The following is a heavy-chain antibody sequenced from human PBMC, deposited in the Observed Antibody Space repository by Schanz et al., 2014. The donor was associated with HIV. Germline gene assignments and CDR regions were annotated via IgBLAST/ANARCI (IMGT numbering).Heavy chain of an antibody. CDR1: GFTFSSYA. D-gene: IGHD3-16*01. CDR3: ARMEQLIIGYYYGMDV. Sequence: QVQLVESGGGVVQPGRSLRLSCAASGFTFSSYAMHWVRQAPGKGLEWVAVISYDGSNKYYTDSVKGRFTISRDNSKNTVYLQMNSLRPEDTAVYYCARMEQLIIGYYYGMDVWGQGTTVTVSS. J-gene: IGHJ6*02. CDR2: ISYDGSNK. V-gene: IGHV3-30-3*01.